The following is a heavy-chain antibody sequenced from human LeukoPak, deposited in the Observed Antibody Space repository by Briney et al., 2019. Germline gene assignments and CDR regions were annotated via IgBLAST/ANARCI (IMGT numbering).Heavy chain of an antibody. Sequence: ASVKVSCKATGGAFISYAFSWVRQAPGQGLEWMGVIIPIFGTANYAQKFQGRVTITADESTSTAYMELSSLRSEDTAVYYCARLRHYSDYEAQENYWGQGTLVTVSS. D-gene: IGHD4-11*01. CDR1: GGAFISYA. CDR3: ARLRHYSDYEAQENY. J-gene: IGHJ4*02. CDR2: IIPIFGTA. V-gene: IGHV1-69*13.